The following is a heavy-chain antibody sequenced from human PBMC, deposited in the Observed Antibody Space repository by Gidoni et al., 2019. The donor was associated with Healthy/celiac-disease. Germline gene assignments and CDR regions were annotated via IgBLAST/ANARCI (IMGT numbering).Heavy chain of an antibody. J-gene: IGHJ5*02. CDR1: EYSFTSYW. CDR2: IYPGDSDT. V-gene: IGHV5-51*01. CDR3: ERHDLGGWFDP. Sequence: VQLVQSGAELIHPGDSLNISCNGSEYSFTSYWIGCVRQMPGKGLEWMGIIYPGDSDTRYSPTFQGQVTISADKSISTAYLQWSSLKASDTAMYYCERHDLGGWFDPWGQGTLVTVSS. D-gene: IGHD2-21*01.